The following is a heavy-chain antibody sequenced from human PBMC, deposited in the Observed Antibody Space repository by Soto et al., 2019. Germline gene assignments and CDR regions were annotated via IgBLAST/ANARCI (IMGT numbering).Heavy chain of an antibody. V-gene: IGHV4-34*01. CDR2: INHSGST. CDR3: ARSQAVAGFRYYYYYYGMDV. J-gene: IGHJ6*02. D-gene: IGHD6-19*01. CDR1: GGSFSGYY. Sequence: PSETLSLTCAVYGGSFSGYYWSWIRQPPGKGLEWIGEINHSGSTNYNPSLKSRVTISVDTSKNQFSLKLSSVTAADTAVYYCARSQAVAGFRYYYYYYGMDVWGQGTTVTASS.